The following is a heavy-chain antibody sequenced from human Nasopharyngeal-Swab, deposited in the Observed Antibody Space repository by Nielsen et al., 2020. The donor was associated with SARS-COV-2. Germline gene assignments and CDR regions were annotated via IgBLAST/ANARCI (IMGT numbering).Heavy chain of an antibody. Sequence: GESMKISWTATGFTFGDYARSWFSQAPGKGLEWVGFIRSKAYGGTTEYASTVKGRFTISRDESKSIAYLQMNSLKTQDTAVYYCARDNLKTTTLVGATGFDYWGQGTLVTVSS. J-gene: IGHJ4*02. D-gene: IGHD1-26*01. CDR3: ARDNLKTTTLVGATGFDY. CDR1: GFTFGDYA. CDR2: IRSKAYGGTT. V-gene: IGHV3-49*03.